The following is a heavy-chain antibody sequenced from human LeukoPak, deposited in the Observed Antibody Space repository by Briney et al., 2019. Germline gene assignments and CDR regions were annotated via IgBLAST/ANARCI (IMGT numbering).Heavy chain of an antibody. D-gene: IGHD6-13*01. CDR2: IYSGGTT. CDR3: ARDYTVPRAAIVTES. J-gene: IGHJ5*02. V-gene: IGHV3-53*01. CDR1: GFTVSSNY. Sequence: GGSLRLSCAASGFTVSSNYMSWVRQAPGKGLEWVAVIYSGGTTSYADSVRGRFTISRDNSKNTLYLQTNSLRAEDTAVYYCARDYTVPRAAIVTESWGQGTLVTVSS.